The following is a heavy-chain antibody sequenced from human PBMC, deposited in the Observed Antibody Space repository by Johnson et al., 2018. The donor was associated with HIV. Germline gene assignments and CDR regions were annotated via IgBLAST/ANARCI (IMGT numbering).Heavy chain of an antibody. CDR3: ARDCPFGVAKRPSPSCAFDI. CDR2: IKSKGDGGTT. CDR1: GFSFSRYW. D-gene: IGHD3-3*01. J-gene: IGHJ3*02. V-gene: IGHV3-15*01. Sequence: VQLVESGGGLVHPGGSLRVSCAASGFSFSRYWMSWVRQGPGKGLEWVGRIKSKGDGGTTDYAAPVKGSFYISRDVSRNTLHMQMNSLRAEDTAVFYCARDCPFGVAKRPSPSCAFDIWGQGTIVTVSS.